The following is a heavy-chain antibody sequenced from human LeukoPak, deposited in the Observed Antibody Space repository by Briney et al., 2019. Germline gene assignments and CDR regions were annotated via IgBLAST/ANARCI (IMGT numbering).Heavy chain of an antibody. Sequence: QAGGSLRLSCAASGFTFSSYGMHWVRQAPGKGLEWVAFIRYDGSNKYYADSVKGRFTISRDNSKNTLYLQMNSLRAEDTAVYYCAKDRERFLEWLLTPYFDYWGQGTQVTVSS. CDR2: IRYDGSNK. V-gene: IGHV3-30*02. J-gene: IGHJ4*02. D-gene: IGHD3-3*01. CDR3: AKDRERFLEWLLTPYFDY. CDR1: GFTFSSYG.